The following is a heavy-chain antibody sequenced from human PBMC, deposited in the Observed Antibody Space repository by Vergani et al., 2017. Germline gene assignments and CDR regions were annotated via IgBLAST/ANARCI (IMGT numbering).Heavy chain of an antibody. D-gene: IGHD4-23*01. V-gene: IGHV1-69*01. CDR3: AGDTVVTGLGYDYYYMDV. CDR2: IIPIFGTA. CDR1: GGTFSSYA. J-gene: IGHJ6*03. Sequence: QVQLVQSGAEVKQPGSSVKVSCKASGGTFSSYAISWVRQAPGQGLEWMGGIIPIFGTANYAQKFQGRVTITADESTSTAYMELSSLRSEDTAVYYCAGDTVVTGLGYDYYYMDVWGKGTTVTVSS.